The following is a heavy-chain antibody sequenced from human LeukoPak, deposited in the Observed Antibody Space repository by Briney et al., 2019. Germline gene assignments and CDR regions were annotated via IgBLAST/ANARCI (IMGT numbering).Heavy chain of an antibody. Sequence: GSLRLSCSASGFTFSTYAMHWVRQAPGRGLEYISAISHDGGTTYYADSVKGRFTISRDNSKNTLYLQMSSLRVEDTALYYCAPGKFDYWGQGALVIVSS. V-gene: IGHV3-64D*06. CDR2: ISHDGGTT. CDR3: APGKFDY. J-gene: IGHJ4*02. CDR1: GFTFSTYA.